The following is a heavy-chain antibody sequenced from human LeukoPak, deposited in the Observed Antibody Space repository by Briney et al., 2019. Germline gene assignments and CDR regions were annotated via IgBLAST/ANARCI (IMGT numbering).Heavy chain of an antibody. Sequence: GGSLRLSCAASGFSFSDSYMSWIRQAPGKGLEWVSYISNSGTTIAYADSVKGRFTISRDNAKNSLYLQMNNLRAEDTAVYYCARRRLGGTAEYWGQGTLVTVSS. CDR2: ISNSGTTI. D-gene: IGHD1-26*01. CDR3: ARRRLGGTAEY. J-gene: IGHJ4*02. V-gene: IGHV3-11*01. CDR1: GFSFSDSY.